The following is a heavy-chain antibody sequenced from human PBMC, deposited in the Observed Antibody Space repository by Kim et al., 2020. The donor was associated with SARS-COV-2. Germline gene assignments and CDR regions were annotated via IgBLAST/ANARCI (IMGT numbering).Heavy chain of an antibody. D-gene: IGHD2-15*01. CDR1: GCSISSSSYY. CDR3: ARRSGGFDS. V-gene: IGHV4-39*01. CDR2: LYYSGST. Sequence: SETLSLTCTVSGCSISSSSYYWGWIREPPGKGLEWIGSLYYSGSTYYNPSLKSRVTISVDTSKNQFSLKLSSVTAADTAVHYCARRSGGFDSWGQGPLVT. J-gene: IGHJ4*02.